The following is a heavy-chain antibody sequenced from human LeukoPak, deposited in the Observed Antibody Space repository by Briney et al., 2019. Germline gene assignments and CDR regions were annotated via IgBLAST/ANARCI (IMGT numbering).Heavy chain of an antibody. V-gene: IGHV1-18*01. Sequence: ASVKVSCKASGGTFSTYAISWVRQAPGQGLEWMGWISAYNGNTNYAQKLQGRVTMTTDTSTSTAYMELRSLRSDDTAVYYCARSGPSRYYDSSGYSDYWGQGTLVTVSS. CDR3: ARSGPSRYYDSSGYSDY. D-gene: IGHD3-22*01. J-gene: IGHJ4*02. CDR1: GGTFSTYA. CDR2: ISAYNGNT.